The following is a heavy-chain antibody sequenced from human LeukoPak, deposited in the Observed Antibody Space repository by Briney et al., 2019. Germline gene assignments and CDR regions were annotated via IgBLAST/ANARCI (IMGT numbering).Heavy chain of an antibody. CDR2: ISGSGGST. D-gene: IGHD3-3*01. Sequence: GGSLRLSCAASGFTFSSYAMSWVRQAPGKGLEWVSAISGSGGSTYYADSVKGRFTISRDNSKNTLYLQMGSLRAEDMAVYYCAREAAAWRYFDYWGQGTLVTVSS. J-gene: IGHJ4*02. CDR1: GFTFSSYA. CDR3: AREAAAWRYFDY. V-gene: IGHV3-23*01.